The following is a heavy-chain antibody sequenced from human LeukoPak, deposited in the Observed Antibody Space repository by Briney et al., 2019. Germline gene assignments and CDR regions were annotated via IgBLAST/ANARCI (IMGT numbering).Heavy chain of an antibody. CDR2: ISWNSGSI. D-gene: IGHD1-26*01. CDR1: GFTFDDYA. CDR3: AKAESGSYPLTHFDY. Sequence: GGSLRLSCAASGFTFDDYAMHWVRQAPGKGLEWVSGISWNSGSIGYADSVKGRFTISRDNAKNSLYLQMNSLRAEDTALYYCAKAESGSYPLTHFDYWGQGTLVTVSS. J-gene: IGHJ4*02. V-gene: IGHV3-9*01.